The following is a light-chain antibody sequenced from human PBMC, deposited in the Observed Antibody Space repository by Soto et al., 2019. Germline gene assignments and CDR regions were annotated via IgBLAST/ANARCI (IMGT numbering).Light chain of an antibody. CDR1: QSISSW. J-gene: IGKJ1*01. CDR3: QQYNDNWT. Sequence: DIQMTQSPSTLSASVGDRVTITCRASQSISSWLAWYQQKPGNAPKLLIYKASTLQSGVPSRFSGSGSRTEFTLAISSLQPDDSATYYCQQYNDNWTFGQGTKVDIK. CDR2: KAS. V-gene: IGKV1-5*03.